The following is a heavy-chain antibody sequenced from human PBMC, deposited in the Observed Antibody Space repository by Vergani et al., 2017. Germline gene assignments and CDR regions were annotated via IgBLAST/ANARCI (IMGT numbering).Heavy chain of an antibody. CDR1: GGSISSYY. D-gene: IGHD3-10*01. V-gene: IGHV4-59*08. J-gene: IGHJ3*02. CDR2: IYYSGST. CDR3: ARLRHYYGSGTPHAFDI. Sequence: QVQLQESGPGLVKPSETLSLTCTVSGGSISSYYWSWIRQPPGKGLEWIGYIYYSGSTNYNPSLKSRVTISVDTSKNQFSLKLSSVTAADTAVYYCARLRHYYGSGTPHAFDIWGQGTMVTVSS.